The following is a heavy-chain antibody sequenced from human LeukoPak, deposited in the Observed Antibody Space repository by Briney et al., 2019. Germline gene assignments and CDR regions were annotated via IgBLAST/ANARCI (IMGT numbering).Heavy chain of an antibody. D-gene: IGHD6-6*01. V-gene: IGHV3-11*01. J-gene: IGHJ4*02. Sequence: GGSLGLSCAASGFTFSDYYMSWIRQAPGKGLEWVSYISSSGSTIYYADSVKGRFTISRDNAKNSLYLQMNSLRAEDTAVYYCARAQLAARIRAHPLHWGQGTLVTVSS. CDR3: ARAQLAARIRAHPLH. CDR2: ISSSGSTI. CDR1: GFTFSDYY.